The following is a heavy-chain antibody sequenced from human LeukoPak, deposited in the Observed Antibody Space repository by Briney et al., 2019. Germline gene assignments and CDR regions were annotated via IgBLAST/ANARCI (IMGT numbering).Heavy chain of an antibody. J-gene: IGHJ6*02. CDR1: GFTFSAYA. CDR2: IGGDNKP. CDR3: ASDLHYYLAMDV. V-gene: IGHV3-23*05. Sequence: PGGSLRLSCEASGFTFSAYAMTWVRQAPGKGLEWVSSIGGDNKPHYSESVKGRFAISSDSSNSMLFLQLNSLCADDKARYYCASDLHYYLAMDVWGQGTMVTVPS.